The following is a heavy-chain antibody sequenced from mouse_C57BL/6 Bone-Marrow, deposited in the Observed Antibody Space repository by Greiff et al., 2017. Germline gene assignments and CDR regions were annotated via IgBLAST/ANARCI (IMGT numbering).Heavy chain of an antibody. J-gene: IGHJ4*01. CDR3: ARRLIHY. Sequence: EVHGVESGGGLVKPGGSLKLSCAASGFTFSSYAMSWVRQTPEKRLEWVATISDGGSYTYYPDNVKGRFTISRDNAKNNLYLQMSHLKSEDTAMYYCARRLIHYWGQGTSVTVSS. V-gene: IGHV5-4*03. CDR1: GFTFSSYA. CDR2: ISDGGSYT.